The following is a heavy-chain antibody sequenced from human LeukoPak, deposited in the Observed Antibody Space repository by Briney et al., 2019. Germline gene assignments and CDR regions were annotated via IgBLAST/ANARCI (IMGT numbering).Heavy chain of an antibody. CDR2: ITRTSNYI. V-gene: IGHV3-21*01. CDR1: GFTFSSYT. CDR3: ARDTAPPLTFDY. J-gene: IGHJ4*01. Sequence: PGGSLRLSCAASGFTFSSYTMNWVRQAPGKGLEWVSSITRTSNYIYYADSVKGRFTISRDNAKNSLYLQMNSLRAEDTAIYYCARDTAPPLTFDYWGQGNLVTVSS. D-gene: IGHD4/OR15-4a*01.